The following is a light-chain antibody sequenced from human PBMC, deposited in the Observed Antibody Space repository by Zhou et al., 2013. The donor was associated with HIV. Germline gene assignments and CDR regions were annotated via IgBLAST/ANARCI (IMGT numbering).Light chain of an antibody. J-gene: IGKJ2*03. V-gene: IGKV1-39*01. CDR2: AAS. Sequence: DIQMTQSPSSLSASVGDRVTITCRTSQNISIYFNWYQQKPGNAPNLLIFAASNLRSGVPSRFSGTGSGREFTLTISPVHAEDFATYYCQQSYSTPYSFGQGTKLEIK. CDR3: QQSYSTPYS. CDR1: QNISIY.